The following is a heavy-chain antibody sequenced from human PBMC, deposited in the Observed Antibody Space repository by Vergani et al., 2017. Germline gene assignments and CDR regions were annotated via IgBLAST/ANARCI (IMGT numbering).Heavy chain of an antibody. V-gene: IGHV4-59*01. CDR1: GGSISSYY. CDR2: IYYSGNT. CDR3: ARGVNDILTGRYPQPLYYYYYMDV. D-gene: IGHD3-9*01. J-gene: IGHJ6*03. Sequence: QVQLQESGPGLVKPSETLSLTCTVSGGSISSYYWSWIRQPPGKGLEWIGYIYYSGNTNYNPSLKSRVNISVDTSKNHFSLKLSSVTAADTAVYYCARGVNDILTGRYPQPLYYYYYMDVWGKGTTVTVSS.